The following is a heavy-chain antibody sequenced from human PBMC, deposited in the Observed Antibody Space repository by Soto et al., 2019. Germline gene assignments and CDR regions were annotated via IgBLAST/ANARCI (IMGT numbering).Heavy chain of an antibody. Sequence: GGSLRLSCAASGFTVSSNYMSWVRQAPGKGLEWVSVIYSGGSTYYADSVKGRFTISRHNSKNTLYLQMNNLRAEDTAVYYCARGPPDFWSGYYTGMAVYYYYMDVWGKGTTVTVSS. CDR2: IYSGGST. CDR3: ARGPPDFWSGYYTGMAVYYYYMDV. CDR1: GFTVSSNY. J-gene: IGHJ6*03. V-gene: IGHV3-53*04. D-gene: IGHD3-3*01.